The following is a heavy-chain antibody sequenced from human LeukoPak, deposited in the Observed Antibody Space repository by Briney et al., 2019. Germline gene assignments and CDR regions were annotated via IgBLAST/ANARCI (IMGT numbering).Heavy chain of an antibody. J-gene: IGHJ6*03. CDR2: IFHTGST. Sequence: SETLSLTCTVSGGSINSGAYYWSWIRQPPRKGLEYIGYIFHTGSTNYNPSLKSQVTISVDTSKNHFSLRLSSVTAADTAVYYCARQSIAARGYYYYMDVWGKGTTVTVSS. CDR3: ARQSIAARGYYYYMDV. CDR1: GGSINSGAYY. V-gene: IGHV4-30-2*03. D-gene: IGHD6-6*01.